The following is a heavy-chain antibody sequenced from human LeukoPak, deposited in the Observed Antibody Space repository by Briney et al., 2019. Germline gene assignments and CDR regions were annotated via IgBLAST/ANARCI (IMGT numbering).Heavy chain of an antibody. J-gene: IGHJ6*03. CDR3: ARGPIPGDYYYYMDV. CDR2: ISYDGSNK. Sequence: PGGSLRLSCAASGFTFSSYAMHWVRQAPGKGLEWVAVISYDGSNKYYADSVKGRFTISRDNSKNTLYLQMNSLRAEDTAVYYCARGPIPGDYYYYMDVWGKGTTVTVSS. D-gene: IGHD2-2*02. V-gene: IGHV3-30*01. CDR1: GFTFSSYA.